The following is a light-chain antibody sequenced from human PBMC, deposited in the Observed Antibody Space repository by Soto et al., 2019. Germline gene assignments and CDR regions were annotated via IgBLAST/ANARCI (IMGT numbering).Light chain of an antibody. V-gene: IGKV3-11*01. Sequence: EIVLTQSPATLSLSPGERATVSCRASQSVSNYLGWYQQKPGQAPRLLIYDASNRATGIPARFRGSGSGTDFTLTISSLEPEDFAVYYCQYGGTFGQGTRLEIK. CDR2: DAS. CDR1: QSVSNY. J-gene: IGKJ5*01. CDR3: QYGGT.